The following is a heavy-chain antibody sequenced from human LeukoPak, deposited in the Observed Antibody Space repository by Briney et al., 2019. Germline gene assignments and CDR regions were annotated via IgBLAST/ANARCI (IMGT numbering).Heavy chain of an antibody. Sequence: GSSVKVSCEASGGTFSSYASSWVRQAPGQGLEWIGGIITIFGTASYAQRFQGRVTITEDESTSTAYMELSSLRSEDTAVYYCARRLPRYCSGGSCSLDYWGQGTLVTVSS. V-gene: IGHV1-69*01. CDR2: IITIFGTA. D-gene: IGHD2-15*01. J-gene: IGHJ4*02. CDR1: GGTFSSYA. CDR3: ARRLPRYCSGGSCSLDY.